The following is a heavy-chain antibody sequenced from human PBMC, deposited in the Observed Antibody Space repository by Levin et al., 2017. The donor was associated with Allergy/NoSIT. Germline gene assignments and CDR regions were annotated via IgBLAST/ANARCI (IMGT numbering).Heavy chain of an antibody. Sequence: SETLSLTCTVSGGSISSYYWSWIRQPPGKGLEWIGYIYYSGSTNYNPSLKSRVTISVDTSKNQFSLKLSSVTAADTAVYYCARAGGYDGSYYDYYMDVWGKGTTVTVSS. CDR2: IYYSGST. D-gene: IGHD5-12*01. J-gene: IGHJ6*03. CDR1: GGSISSYY. CDR3: ARAGGYDGSYYDYYMDV. V-gene: IGHV4-59*01.